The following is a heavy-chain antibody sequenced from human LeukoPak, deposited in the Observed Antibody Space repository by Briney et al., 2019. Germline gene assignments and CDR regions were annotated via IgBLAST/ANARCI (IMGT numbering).Heavy chain of an antibody. D-gene: IGHD6-19*01. V-gene: IGHV4-39*01. CDR2: IYYSGST. CDR1: GGSIRSSNYY. J-gene: IGHJ4*03. CDR3: ARSLAGPRARPSDY. Sequence: PETLSLTCTVSGGSIRSSNYYWGWIRQPPGRGLEWIGIIYYSGSTYYHPSLKSRVTISVDTSKNQISLKLNSVTAADTAVYYCARSLAGPRARPSDYWGQGTLVTVSP.